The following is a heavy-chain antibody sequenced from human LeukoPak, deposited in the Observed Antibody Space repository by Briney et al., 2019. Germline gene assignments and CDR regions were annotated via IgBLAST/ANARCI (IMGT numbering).Heavy chain of an antibody. CDR1: RFTFSSYA. V-gene: IGHV3-23*01. D-gene: IGHD3-16*02. CDR2: ISGSGGST. J-gene: IGHJ4*02. CDR3: AKDFLITFGGVIAPCFDY. Sequence: GGSLRLSCAASRFTFSSYAMSRVRQAPGKGLEWVSAISGSGGSTYYADSVKGRFTISRDNSKNTLYLQMNSLRAEDTAVYYCAKDFLITFGGVIAPCFDYWGQGTLVTVSS.